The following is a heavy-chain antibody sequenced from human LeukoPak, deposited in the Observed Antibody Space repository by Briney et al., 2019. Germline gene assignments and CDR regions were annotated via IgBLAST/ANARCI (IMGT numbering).Heavy chain of an antibody. V-gene: IGHV4-59*01. D-gene: IGHD3/OR15-3a*01. CDR2: IYYSGST. CDR1: GGSICSYY. CDR3: ARADFLTTRNAFDI. J-gene: IGHJ3*02. Sequence: PSETLSLTCTVSGGSICSYYWSWIRQPPGKGLEWIGYIYYSGSTNYNPSLKSRVTISVDTSKNQFSLKLSSVTAADTAVYYCARADFLTTRNAFDIWGQGTMVTVSS.